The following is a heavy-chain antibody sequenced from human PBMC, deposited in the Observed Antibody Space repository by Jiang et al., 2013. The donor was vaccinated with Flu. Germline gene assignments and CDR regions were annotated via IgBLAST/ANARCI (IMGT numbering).Heavy chain of an antibody. D-gene: IGHD2-15*01. J-gene: IGHJ6*02. CDR3: ARGVVVAATERGMDV. Sequence: LLKPSETLSLTCAVYGGSFSGYYWSWIRQPPGKGLEWIGEINHSGSTNYNPSLKSRVTISVDTSKNQFSLKLSSVTAADTAVYYCARGVVVAATERGMDVWGQGTTVTVSS. CDR2: INHSGST. CDR1: GGSFSGYY. V-gene: IGHV4-34*01.